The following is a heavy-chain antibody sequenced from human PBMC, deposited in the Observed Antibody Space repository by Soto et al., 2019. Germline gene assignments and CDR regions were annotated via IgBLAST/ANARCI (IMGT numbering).Heavy chain of an antibody. CDR1: GFTFSSYG. J-gene: IGHJ6*02. CDR3: ARGPPTYCSSTSCYPYYYGMDV. CDR2: IWYDGSNK. V-gene: IGHV3-33*01. D-gene: IGHD2-2*01. Sequence: QVQLVESGGGVVQPGRSLRLSCAASGFTFSSYGMHWVRQAPGKGLEWVAVIWYDGSNKYYADSVKGRFTISRDNSKNXXYXQXXSLRAEDTAVYYCARGPPTYCSSTSCYPYYYGMDVWGQGTTVTVSS.